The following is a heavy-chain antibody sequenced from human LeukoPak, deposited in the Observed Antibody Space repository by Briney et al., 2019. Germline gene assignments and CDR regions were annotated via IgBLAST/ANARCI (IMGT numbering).Heavy chain of an antibody. CDR1: GGSISSSSYY. V-gene: IGHV4-39*01. Sequence: SETLSLTCTVYGGSISSSSYYWGWIRQPPGKGLEWIGSIYYSGSTYYNPSLKSRVTISVDTSKNQFSLKLSSVTAADTAVYYCARHGSNGTDAFDIWGQGTMVTVSS. CDR3: ARHGSNGTDAFDI. D-gene: IGHD1-1*01. CDR2: IYYSGST. J-gene: IGHJ3*02.